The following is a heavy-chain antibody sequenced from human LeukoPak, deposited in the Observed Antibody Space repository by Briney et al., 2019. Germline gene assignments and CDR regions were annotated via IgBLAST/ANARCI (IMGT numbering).Heavy chain of an antibody. CDR3: ARVRGAGVDY. Sequence: PGGSLRLSCAASGLTFSSYSMNWVRQAPGKGLEWVSSISSSSSYIYYADSVKGRFTISRDNAKNSLYLQMNSLRAEDTAVYYCARVRGAGVDYWGQGTLVTVSS. CDR1: GLTFSSYS. D-gene: IGHD1-26*01. CDR2: ISSSSSYI. J-gene: IGHJ4*02. V-gene: IGHV3-21*01.